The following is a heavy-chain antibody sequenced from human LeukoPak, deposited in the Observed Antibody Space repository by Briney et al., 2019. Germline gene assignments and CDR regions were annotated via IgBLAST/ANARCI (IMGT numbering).Heavy chain of an antibody. Sequence: PGGSLRLSCAASGFTFSSYSMNWVRQAPGKGLEWVSHIGRGITYADSVKGRFTISRDNSKNLVYLEMNSLRAEDTAVYYCARDLVDTAMVFDYWGQGTLVTVSS. CDR2: IGRGIT. CDR1: GFTFSSYS. D-gene: IGHD5-18*01. CDR3: ARDLVDTAMVFDY. J-gene: IGHJ4*02. V-gene: IGHV3-48*04.